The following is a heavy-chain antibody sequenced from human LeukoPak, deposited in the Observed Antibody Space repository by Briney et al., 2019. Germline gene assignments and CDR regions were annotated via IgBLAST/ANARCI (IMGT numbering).Heavy chain of an antibody. CDR1: GYSISSGYY. CDR3: ARGLASTYYYDSSVYRTDHDY. CDR2: IYHSGST. Sequence: PSETLSLTCTVSGYSISSGYYWSWIRQPPGKGLEWIGSIYHSGSTYYNPSLKSRVTISVDTSKNQFSLKLSSVTAADTAVYYCARGLASTYYYDSSVYRTDHDYWGQGTLVTVSS. D-gene: IGHD3-22*01. J-gene: IGHJ4*02. V-gene: IGHV4-38-2*02.